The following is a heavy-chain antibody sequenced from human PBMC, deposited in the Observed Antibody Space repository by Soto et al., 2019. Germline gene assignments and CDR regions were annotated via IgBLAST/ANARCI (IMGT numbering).Heavy chain of an antibody. J-gene: IGHJ5*01. CDR1: GFTVSSSY. Sequence: EVQLVESGGGLVQPGGSLRLSCAASGFTVSSSYISWVRQAPGKRLEWVSTISSSGSTYYADSVRGRCTISRDDSKSTLYLQMNRLRVADTAVYDCTRAASGSGRWSQGSFDSWGQGTLVTVSS. D-gene: IGHD6-19*01. V-gene: IGHV3-66*01. CDR2: ISSSGST. CDR3: TRAASGSGRWSQGSFDS.